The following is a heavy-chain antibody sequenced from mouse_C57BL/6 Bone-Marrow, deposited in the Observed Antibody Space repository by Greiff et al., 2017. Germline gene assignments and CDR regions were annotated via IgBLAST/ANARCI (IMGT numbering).Heavy chain of an antibody. D-gene: IGHD1-1*01. CDR3: ARNYCTTVVAHYYAMDY. V-gene: IGHV2-9-1*01. CDR1: GFSLTSYA. CDR2: IWTGGGT. Sequence: VKLMESGPGLVAPSQSLSITCTVSGFSLTSYAISWVRQPPGKGLEWLGVIWTGGGTNYNSALKSRLSISKDNSKSQVFLKMNSLQTDDTARYYCARNYCTTVVAHYYAMDYWGQGTSVTVSS. J-gene: IGHJ4*01.